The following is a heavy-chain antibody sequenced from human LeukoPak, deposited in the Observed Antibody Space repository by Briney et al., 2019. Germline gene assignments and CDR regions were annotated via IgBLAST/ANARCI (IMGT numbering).Heavy chain of an antibody. CDR3: ARDLYYSGSGSYDAFDI. D-gene: IGHD3-10*01. Sequence: GGSLRLSCVASGFTFNTYWMHWVRQAPGKGLEWVAVISYDGSKKYYADSVKGRFTISRDNSKNTLYLQMNSLRAEDTAVYYCARDLYYSGSGSYDAFDIWGQGTMVTVSS. J-gene: IGHJ3*02. CDR2: ISYDGSKK. V-gene: IGHV3-30*03. CDR1: GFTFNTYW.